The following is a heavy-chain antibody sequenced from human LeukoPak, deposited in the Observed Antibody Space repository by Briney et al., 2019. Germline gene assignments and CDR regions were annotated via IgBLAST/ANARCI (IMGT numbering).Heavy chain of an antibody. CDR3: AREMFTTSIGDDAFDI. D-gene: IGHD3-22*01. CDR2: IWYDGSNK. CDR1: GFTFSSHG. V-gene: IGHV3-33*01. Sequence: PGRSLRLSCAASGFTFSSHGMHWVRQAPGKGLEWVAVIWYDGSNKYSADSVKGRFTISRDNSKNTLYLQMNSLRAEDTAVYYCAREMFTTSIGDDAFDIWGQGTMVTVSS. J-gene: IGHJ3*02.